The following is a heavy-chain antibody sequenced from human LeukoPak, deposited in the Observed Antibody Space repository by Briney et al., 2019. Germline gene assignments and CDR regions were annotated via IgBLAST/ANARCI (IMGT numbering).Heavy chain of an antibody. CDR3: ASGYSSDYGGNVY. V-gene: IGHV3-74*01. D-gene: IGHD4-23*01. J-gene: IGHJ4*02. CDR1: EFTFSTYW. CDR2: INSDGSST. Sequence: GGSLRLSCAASEFTFSTYWMHWVRQAPGKGLVWVSRINSDGSSTNYADSVKGRFTISRDNAKNTLYLQMNSLSIEDTAVYYCASGYSSDYGGNVYWGQGTPVTVSS.